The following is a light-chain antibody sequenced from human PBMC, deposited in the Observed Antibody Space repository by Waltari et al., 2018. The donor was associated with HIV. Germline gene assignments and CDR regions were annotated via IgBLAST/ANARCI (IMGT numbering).Light chain of an antibody. V-gene: IGKV1-5*03. Sequence: DILLTQSPSTLAALVGDRVTITCRASHTINKWLAWYQQRPGDPPKLLITKASTLEVGVPTRFRGRGSETEFTLTIDTLQPDDFAVYYCQQYDNLPSFGQGTRLE. CDR1: HTINKW. J-gene: IGKJ5*01. CDR3: QQYDNLPS. CDR2: KAS.